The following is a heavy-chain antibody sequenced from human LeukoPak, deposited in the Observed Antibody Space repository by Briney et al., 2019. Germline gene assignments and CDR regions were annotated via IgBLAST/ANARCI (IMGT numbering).Heavy chain of an antibody. Sequence: PSETLSLTCSVSGGSISSGGDIYSTTYYGAWIRQPPGKGLEWIGETNARGDTNFNPSLKSRVTISVDTSKSQFSLRLTSMIAADTAVYYCARGQVPAARGYNWFGPWGQGTLVTVSS. D-gene: IGHD2-2*01. CDR2: TNARGDT. CDR1: GGSISSGGDIYSTTYY. J-gene: IGHJ5*02. V-gene: IGHV4-39*02. CDR3: ARGQVPAARGYNWFGP.